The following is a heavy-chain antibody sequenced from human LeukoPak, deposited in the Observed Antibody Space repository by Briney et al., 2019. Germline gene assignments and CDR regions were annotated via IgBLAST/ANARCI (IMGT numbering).Heavy chain of an antibody. D-gene: IGHD4-17*01. CDR2: RYASGTA. J-gene: IGHJ6*02. CDR1: GGSIGGYY. Sequence: SETLSLTCSVSGGSIGGYYWSWVRQPPGKGLEWIGYRYASGTANYNPSLGSRLTISIDTSKNRFSLTLRSVTAADTAVYYCAREVVYSYGDSGRRDAMDVWGQGTTVIVSS. V-gene: IGHV4-59*01. CDR3: AREVVYSYGDSGRRDAMDV.